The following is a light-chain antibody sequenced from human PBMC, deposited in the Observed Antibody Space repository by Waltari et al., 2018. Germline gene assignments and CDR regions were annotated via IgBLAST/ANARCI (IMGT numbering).Light chain of an antibody. CDR1: QSVSSY. Sequence: EIVLTQSPAPLSLSPGERPTLSCRDRQSVSSYLTWYQQKTGQAHRILIYDASNRTTGIPARFSGSRSGTDFTLTISSLEPEDFAVYYCQQRSNFLTFGGGTKVEIK. CDR2: DAS. J-gene: IGKJ4*01. CDR3: QQRSNFLT. V-gene: IGKV3-11*01.